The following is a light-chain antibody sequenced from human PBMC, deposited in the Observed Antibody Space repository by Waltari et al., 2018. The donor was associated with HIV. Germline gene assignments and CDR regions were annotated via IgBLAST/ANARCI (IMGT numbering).Light chain of an antibody. V-gene: IGLV3-21*02. CDR3: QVWHRDSEHYV. CDR1: DIGSQS. Sequence: SYVLTQPPSVPVAPGQTARITCGGHDIGSQSVQWYQQKPGQAPVLVVYDDRERPSGIPERFSGSNFGSTATLTISRVEAGDEADYYCQVWHRDSEHYVFGTGTKVTVL. J-gene: IGLJ1*01. CDR2: DDR.